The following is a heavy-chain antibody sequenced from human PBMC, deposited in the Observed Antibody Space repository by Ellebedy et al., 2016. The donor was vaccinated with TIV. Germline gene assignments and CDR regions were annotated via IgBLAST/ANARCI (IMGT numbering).Heavy chain of an antibody. CDR3: ASCPKGYYYDSSGYYFTQ. J-gene: IGHJ4*02. V-gene: IGHV4-59*01. CDR2: IDYSGNT. D-gene: IGHD3-22*01. CDR1: GGSISSYD. Sequence: MPSETLSLTCTVSGGSISSYDWSWIRQPPGQRLEWIGYIDYSGNTRTSPSLRSRVTISIDTSINQFSLKLSSVTAADTAVYYCASCPKGYYYDSSGYYFTQWGQGTLVTVSS.